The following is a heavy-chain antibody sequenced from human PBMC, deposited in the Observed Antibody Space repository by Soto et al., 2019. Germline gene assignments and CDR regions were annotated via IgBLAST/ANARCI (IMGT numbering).Heavy chain of an antibody. CDR1: GYSFTSYW. V-gene: IGHV5-51*01. Sequence: LGESLKISCKGSGYSFTSYWIGWVRQMPGKGLEWMGIIYPGDSDTRYSPSFQGQVTISADKSISTAYLQWSSLKASDTAMYYCARLSRYGGNSIYYYGMDVWGQGTTVTVSS. J-gene: IGHJ6*02. CDR3: ARLSRYGGNSIYYYGMDV. D-gene: IGHD2-21*02. CDR2: IYPGDSDT.